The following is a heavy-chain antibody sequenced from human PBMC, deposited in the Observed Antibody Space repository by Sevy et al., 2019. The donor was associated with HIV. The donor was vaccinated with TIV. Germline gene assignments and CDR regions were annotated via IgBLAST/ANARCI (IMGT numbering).Heavy chain of an antibody. CDR3: ARVPSIAVAGTFVY. Sequence: ASVKVSCKASGYTFTSYGISWVRQAPGQGLEWMGRINPNSGGTNYAQKFQGRVTMTRDTSISTAYMELSRLRSDDTAVYYCARVPSIAVAGTFVYWGQGTLVTVSS. CDR1: GYTFTSYG. CDR2: INPNSGGT. D-gene: IGHD6-19*01. J-gene: IGHJ4*02. V-gene: IGHV1-2*06.